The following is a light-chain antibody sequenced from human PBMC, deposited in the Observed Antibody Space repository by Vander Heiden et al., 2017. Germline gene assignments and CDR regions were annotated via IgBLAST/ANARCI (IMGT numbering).Light chain of an antibody. J-gene: IGLJ3*02. V-gene: IGLV2-23*01. CDR3: CSYAGSSSWV. Sequence: QSALTQPASVSGSPGQSITISCTGTSSDVGSYNLVSWYQQHPGNAHKLMIYEGSKRPSGVSNRFSGSKSGNTASLTISGLQAEDEADYYCCSYAGSSSWVFGGGTKLTVL. CDR2: EGS. CDR1: SSDVGSYNL.